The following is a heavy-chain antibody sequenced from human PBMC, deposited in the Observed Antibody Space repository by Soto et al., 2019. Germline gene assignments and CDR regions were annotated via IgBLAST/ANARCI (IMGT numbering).Heavy chain of an antibody. V-gene: IGHV4-34*01. CDR3: ASAPGTAMVTGPNWFDP. CDR2: INHSGST. CDR1: GGSFSGYY. J-gene: IGHJ5*02. Sequence: QVQLQQWGAGLLKTSETLSLTCAVYGGSFSGYYWSWIRQPPGKGLEWIGEINHSGSTNYNPSLKSRVTISVDTSKNQFSLKLSSVTAADTAVYYRASAPGTAMVTGPNWFDPWGQGTLVTVSS. D-gene: IGHD5-18*01.